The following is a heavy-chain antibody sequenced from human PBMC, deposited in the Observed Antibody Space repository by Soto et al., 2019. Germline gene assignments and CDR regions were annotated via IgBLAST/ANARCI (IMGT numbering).Heavy chain of an antibody. Sequence: SETLSLTCTVSGGSISSGGYYWSWIRQHPGKGLEWIGYIYYSGSTYYNPSLKSRVTISVDTSKNQFSLKLSSVTAADTAVYYCARTSPVLLWFGESPQGNWFDPWGQGTLVTVSS. J-gene: IGHJ5*02. CDR3: ARTSPVLLWFGESPQGNWFDP. CDR2: IYYSGST. CDR1: GGSISSGGYY. D-gene: IGHD3-10*01. V-gene: IGHV4-31*03.